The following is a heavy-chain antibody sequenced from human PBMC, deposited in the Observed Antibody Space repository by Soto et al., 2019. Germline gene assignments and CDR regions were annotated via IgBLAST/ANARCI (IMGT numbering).Heavy chain of an antibody. J-gene: IGHJ5*02. CDR3: ARGPAYGYGSGRWRRWFAP. CDR2: INHSGST. Sequence: PSETLSLTXAVYGGSFSGYYWSWIRQPPGKGLEWIGEINHSGSTNYNPSLKSRVTISVDTSKNQFSLKLSSVPAADTAVYYCARGPAYGYGSGRWRRWFAPWGQGTLVTVSS. V-gene: IGHV4-34*01. CDR1: GGSFSGYY. D-gene: IGHD3-10*01.